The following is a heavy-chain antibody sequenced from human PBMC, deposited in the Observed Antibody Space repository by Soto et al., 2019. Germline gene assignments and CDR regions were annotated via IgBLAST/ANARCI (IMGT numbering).Heavy chain of an antibody. J-gene: IGHJ6*02. CDR1: GYTFTSYA. CDR2: INAGNGNT. D-gene: IGHD1-1*01. V-gene: IGHV1-3*01. CDR3: ARDRDWNHYYYYGMDV. Sequence: ASVKVSCKASGYTFTSYAMHWVRQAPGQRLEWMGWINAGNGNTKYSQKFQGRVTITRDTSASTAYMELSSLRSEDTAVYYCARDRDWNHYYYYGMDVWGQGTTVTVSS.